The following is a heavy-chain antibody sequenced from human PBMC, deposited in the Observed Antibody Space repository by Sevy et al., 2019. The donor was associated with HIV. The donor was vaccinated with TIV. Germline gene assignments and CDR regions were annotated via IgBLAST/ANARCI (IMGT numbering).Heavy chain of an antibody. Sequence: GGSLRLSCAGSGFTFSNYWMSWVRQAPGKGLEWVANIKRDGSEKYYVASVKGRFTISRDNAKTSLYLQMNSLRVEDTAVYYCARDCSSASCRWGMDVWGQGTMVTVSS. CDR2: IKRDGSEK. CDR1: GFTFSNYW. D-gene: IGHD2-2*01. J-gene: IGHJ6*02. V-gene: IGHV3-7*03. CDR3: ARDCSSASCRWGMDV.